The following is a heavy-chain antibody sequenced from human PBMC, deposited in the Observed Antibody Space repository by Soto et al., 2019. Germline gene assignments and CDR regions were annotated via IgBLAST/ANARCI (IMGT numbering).Heavy chain of an antibody. CDR3: ARDREGATEWWFDP. CDR2: INAGNGNT. J-gene: IGHJ5*02. V-gene: IGHV1-3*01. D-gene: IGHD1-26*01. CDR1: GYTFTSYV. Sequence: QVQLVQSGAEVKKPGASVKVSCKASGYTFTSYVMHWVRQAPGQRLEWMGWINAGNGNTKYSQKFQGRVTITRDTSANTAYMELSSLRSDDTAVYYCARDREGATEWWFDPWGQGTLVTVSS.